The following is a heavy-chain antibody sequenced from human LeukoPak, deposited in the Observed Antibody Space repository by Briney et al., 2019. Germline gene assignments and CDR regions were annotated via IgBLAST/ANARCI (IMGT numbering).Heavy chain of an antibody. CDR3: ARVGYSGSYHPQDGYFDY. D-gene: IGHD1-26*01. Sequence: SVKVSCKASGYTFTSYYMHWVRQAPGQGLEWMGGIIPIFGTANYAQKFQGRVTITTDESTSTAYMELSSLRSEDTAVYYCARVGYSGSYHPQDGYFDYWGQGTLVTVSS. CDR1: GYTFTSYY. V-gene: IGHV1-69*05. CDR2: IIPIFGTA. J-gene: IGHJ4*02.